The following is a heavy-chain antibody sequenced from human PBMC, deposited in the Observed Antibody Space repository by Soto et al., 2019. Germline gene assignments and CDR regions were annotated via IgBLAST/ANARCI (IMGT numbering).Heavy chain of an antibody. V-gene: IGHV3-23*01. Sequence: EVQLLESGGGLVEPGGSRRLSCAASGFTFRSYTMSWVRQAPGKGLEWVSTISGSGSSTYSADSVKGRFTISRDNSKNTLYLQMNSLRVEDTPIYYCAKAWGIDYWGQGTLVTVSS. CDR2: ISGSGSST. D-gene: IGHD7-27*01. CDR1: GFTFRSYT. J-gene: IGHJ4*02. CDR3: AKAWGIDY.